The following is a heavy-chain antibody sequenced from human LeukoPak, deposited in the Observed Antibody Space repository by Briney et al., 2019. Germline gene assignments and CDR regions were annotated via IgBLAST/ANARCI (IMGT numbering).Heavy chain of an antibody. D-gene: IGHD3-16*01. J-gene: IGHJ4*02. V-gene: IGHV1-69*13. CDR3: ARSSWVGGRGGQHDDY. Sequence: GAPVKVSCKASGGTFSSYAITWVRQAPGQGLEWMGGIIPIFDTASYAQKIQGRVTITADESTSTAYMELSSLRSEDTAVYYCARSSWVGGRGGQHDDYWGQGTLVTVSS. CDR2: IIPIFDTA. CDR1: GGTFSSYA.